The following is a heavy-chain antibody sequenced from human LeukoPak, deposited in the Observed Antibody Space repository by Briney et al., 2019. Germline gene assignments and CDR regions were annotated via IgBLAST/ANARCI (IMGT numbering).Heavy chain of an antibody. CDR1: GFTFSDYY. J-gene: IGHJ4*02. D-gene: IGHD6-19*01. CDR2: ISSSSSYT. V-gene: IGHV3-11*05. CDR3: AREVKAVPGDESFDY. Sequence: GGSLRLSCAASGFTFSDYYMSWIRQAPGKGLEWASYISSSSSYTNYADSVKGRFTISRDNAKNSLYLQMNSLRAEDTAVYYCAREVKAVPGDESFDYWGQGTLVTVSS.